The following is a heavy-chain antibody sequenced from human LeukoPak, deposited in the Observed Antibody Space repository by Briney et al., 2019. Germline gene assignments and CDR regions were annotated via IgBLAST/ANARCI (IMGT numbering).Heavy chain of an antibody. Sequence: GGSLRLSCAASGFTFSSYAMSWVRQAPGKGLEWVSVIYSGGSTYYADSVKGRFTISRHNSKNTLYLQMNSLRAEDTAVYYCARVDGSGWYLFDYWGQGTLVTVSS. V-gene: IGHV3-53*04. CDR1: GFTFSSYA. CDR2: IYSGGST. D-gene: IGHD6-19*01. CDR3: ARVDGSGWYLFDY. J-gene: IGHJ4*02.